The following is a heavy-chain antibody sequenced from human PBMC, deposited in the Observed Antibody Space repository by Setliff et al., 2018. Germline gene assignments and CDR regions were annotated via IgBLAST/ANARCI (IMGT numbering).Heavy chain of an antibody. D-gene: IGHD2-2*01. J-gene: IGHJ6*02. CDR3: ARVVVVPAAMRHYYYYYGMDV. Sequence: GGSLRLSCAASGFTFSSYWMHWVRRAPGKGLVWVSRINSDGSSTSYADSVKGRFTISRDNAKNTLYLQMNSLRAEDTAVYYCARVVVVPAAMRHYYYYYGMDVWGQGTTVTVSS. CDR1: GFTFSSYW. V-gene: IGHV3-74*01. CDR2: INSDGSST.